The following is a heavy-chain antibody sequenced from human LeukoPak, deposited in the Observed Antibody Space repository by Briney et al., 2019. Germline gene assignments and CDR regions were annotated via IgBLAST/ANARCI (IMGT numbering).Heavy chain of an antibody. J-gene: IGHJ4*02. CDR1: GFAFDDYA. CDR2: IRYDGSNK. Sequence: GGSLRLSCAASGFAFDDYAMHWVRQAPGKGLEWVAFIRYDGSNKYYADSVKGRFTISRDNSKNTLYLQMNSLRAEDTAVYYCAKDRYGSGSYYYFDYWGQGTLVTVSS. CDR3: AKDRYGSGSYYYFDY. D-gene: IGHD3-10*01. V-gene: IGHV3-30*02.